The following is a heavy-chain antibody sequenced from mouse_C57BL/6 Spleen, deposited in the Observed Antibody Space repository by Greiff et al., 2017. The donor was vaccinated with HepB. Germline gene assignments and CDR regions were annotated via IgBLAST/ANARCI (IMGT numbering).Heavy chain of an antibody. D-gene: IGHD1-1*01. CDR1: GYTFTDHT. V-gene: IGHV1-78*01. CDR3: AGHYGSVWYFDV. J-gene: IGHJ1*03. Sequence: VQLQQSDAELVKPGASVKISCKVSGYTFTDHTIHWMKQRPEQGLEWIGYIYPSDGSTKYNEKFKGKATLTADKSSSTAYMQLSSLTSEDSEVYVSAGHYGSVWYFDVWGTGTTVTVSS. CDR2: IYPSDGST.